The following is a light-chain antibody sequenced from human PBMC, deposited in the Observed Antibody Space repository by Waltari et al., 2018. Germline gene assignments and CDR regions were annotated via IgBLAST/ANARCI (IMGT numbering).Light chain of an antibody. CDR1: SGHSDYS. Sequence: QLALTQSPSASASLGASVKLTCTLSSGHSDYSIAWHQQQPEKGPRYLMKLDSDGSHPMGDGIPHRFSGSSSGAERYLTISSLQYEDEADYYCQTWGTGFVVFGGGTKLTVL. CDR3: QTWGTGFVV. CDR2: LDSDGSH. V-gene: IGLV4-69*01. J-gene: IGLJ2*01.